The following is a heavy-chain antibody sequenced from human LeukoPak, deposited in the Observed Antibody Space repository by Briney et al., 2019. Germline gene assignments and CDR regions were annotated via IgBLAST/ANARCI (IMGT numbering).Heavy chain of an antibody. D-gene: IGHD4-17*01. CDR3: ARDYWGGTTVTYNWFDP. CDR2: ISGGGGST. Sequence: GESLRISCKGSGYSFTYYWINWVRQAPGKGLEWVSAISGGGGSTYYADYADSVKGRFTISRDNSKNTLYLQMNSLTAEDTAVYYCARDYWGGTTVTYNWFDPWGQGTLVIVSS. J-gene: IGHJ5*02. CDR1: GYSFTYYW. V-gene: IGHV3-23*01.